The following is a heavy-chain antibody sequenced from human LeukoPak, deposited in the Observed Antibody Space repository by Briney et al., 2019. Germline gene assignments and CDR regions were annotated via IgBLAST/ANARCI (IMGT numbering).Heavy chain of an antibody. J-gene: IGHJ5*02. CDR3: ARGHTAMSKGNWFDP. D-gene: IGHD5-18*01. CDR1: GGSISSYY. V-gene: IGHV4-59*01. Sequence: SETLSLTCTVSGGSISSYYWSWIRQPPGKGLEWIGYIYYSGSTNYNPSLKSRVTISVDTSKNRFSLKLSSVTAADTAVYYCARGHTAMSKGNWFDPWGQGTLVTVSS. CDR2: IYYSGST.